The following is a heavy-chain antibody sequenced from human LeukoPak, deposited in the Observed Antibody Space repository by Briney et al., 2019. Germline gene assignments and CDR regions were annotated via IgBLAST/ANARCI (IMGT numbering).Heavy chain of an antibody. D-gene: IGHD1-7*01. Sequence: GGSLRLSCAASGFTFSTYAMGWVRQAPGKGLEWVSAISGSGGSTYYADSVKGRLTISRDNSKNTLYLQMNSLRAEDTAVYYCAKVVAGTTRWFDPWGQGTLVTVSS. CDR2: ISGSGGST. J-gene: IGHJ5*02. V-gene: IGHV3-23*01. CDR3: AKVVAGTTRWFDP. CDR1: GFTFSTYA.